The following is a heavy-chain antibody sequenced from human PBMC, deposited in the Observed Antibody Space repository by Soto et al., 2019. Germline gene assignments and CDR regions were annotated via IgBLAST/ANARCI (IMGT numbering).Heavy chain of an antibody. J-gene: IGHJ4*02. D-gene: IGHD3-10*01. Sequence: LRLSCAASGFTFTLYAIHWVRQAPGKGLEWVAVISHDGSIKYYTDSVKGRFTISRDNSLHTVYLQMNSLGPEDTAVYFCARSSGVSTPDFDYWGQGALVTVSS. CDR1: GFTFTLYA. V-gene: IGHV3-30-3*01. CDR2: ISHDGSIK. CDR3: ARSSGVSTPDFDY.